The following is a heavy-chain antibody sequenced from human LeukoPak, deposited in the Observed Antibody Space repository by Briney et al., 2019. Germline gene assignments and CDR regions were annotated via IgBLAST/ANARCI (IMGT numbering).Heavy chain of an antibody. D-gene: IGHD2-2*02. CDR1: GFTFSPYW. Sequence: GGSLRLSCAASGFTFSPYWMHWVRQVPGKGLVWVSDINSDGTITHYADSVKGRFTVSRDNAQDTLYLQMNSLRAEDTAVYYCARGTALQDYSDQGTLVTVSA. V-gene: IGHV3-74*01. CDR3: ARGTALQDY. CDR2: INSDGTIT. J-gene: IGHJ4*02.